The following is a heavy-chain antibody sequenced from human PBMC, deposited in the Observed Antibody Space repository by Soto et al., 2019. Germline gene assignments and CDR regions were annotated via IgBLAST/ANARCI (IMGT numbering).Heavy chain of an antibody. D-gene: IGHD6-13*01. CDR3: ARQAGYSSSWYFDY. CDR2: IYYSGST. J-gene: IGHJ4*02. V-gene: IGHV4-39*01. Sequence: PSETLSLTCTVSGGSISSSSYYWGWIRQPPGKGLEWIGSIYYSGSTYYNPSLKSRVTISVDTSKNQFSLKLSSVTAADTAVYYCARQAGYSSSWYFDYWGQGTLVPVSS. CDR1: GGSISSSSYY.